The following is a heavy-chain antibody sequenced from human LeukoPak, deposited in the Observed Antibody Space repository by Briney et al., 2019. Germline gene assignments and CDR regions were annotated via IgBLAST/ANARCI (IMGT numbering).Heavy chain of an antibody. V-gene: IGHV4-61*02. CDR3: ARHCPRIAVAFAFDI. Sequence: SETLSLTCTVSGGSISSGSYYWSWIRQPAGKGLEWIGRIYTSGSTNYNPSLKSRVTISVDTSKNQFSLKLSSVTAADTAVYYCARHCPRIAVAFAFDIWGQGTMVTVSS. D-gene: IGHD6-19*01. J-gene: IGHJ3*02. CDR1: GGSISSGSYY. CDR2: IYTSGST.